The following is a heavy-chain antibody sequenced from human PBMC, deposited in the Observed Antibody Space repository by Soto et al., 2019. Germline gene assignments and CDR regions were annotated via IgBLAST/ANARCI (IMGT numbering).Heavy chain of an antibody. D-gene: IGHD2-2*01. J-gene: IGHJ5*02. CDR2: MNPNSGNT. Sequence: ASVKVSCKASGYTFTSYDINWVRQATGQGLEWMGWMNPNSGNTGYAQKFQGRVTMTRNTSISTAYMELSSLRSEDTAVYYCARGLPFKRSYQLLSRKYNWFDPWGQGTLVTVSS. V-gene: IGHV1-8*01. CDR3: ARGLPFKRSYQLLSRKYNWFDP. CDR1: GYTFTSYD.